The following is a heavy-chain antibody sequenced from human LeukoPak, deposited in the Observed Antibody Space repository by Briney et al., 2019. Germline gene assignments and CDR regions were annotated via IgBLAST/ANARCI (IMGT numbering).Heavy chain of an antibody. D-gene: IGHD2-15*01. CDR1: GYTFTGYY. V-gene: IGHV1-2*02. CDR3: ARAQVEYCSGGRCYSGY. Sequence: ASVKVSCKASGYTFTGYYIHWVRQAPGQGLEWMGWINPNSGGTNYAQKFQGRVTMTRDTSISTVYMELSRLRSDDTAVYYCARAQVEYCSGGRCYSGYWGQGNLVTVSS. CDR2: INPNSGGT. J-gene: IGHJ4*02.